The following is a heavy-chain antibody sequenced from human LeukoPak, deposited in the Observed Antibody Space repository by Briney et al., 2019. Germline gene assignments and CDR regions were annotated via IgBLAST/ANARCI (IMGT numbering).Heavy chain of an antibody. D-gene: IGHD4-17*01. CDR1: GFTFSSYS. V-gene: IGHV3-21*01. Sequence: PGRSLRLSCAASGFTFSSYSMNWVRQAPGKGLEWVSSISSSSSYIYYADSVKGRFTISRDNAKNSLYLQMNSLRAEDTAVYYCARGSVTTFFFTDYWGQGTLVTVSS. J-gene: IGHJ4*02. CDR2: ISSSSSYI. CDR3: ARGSVTTFFFTDY.